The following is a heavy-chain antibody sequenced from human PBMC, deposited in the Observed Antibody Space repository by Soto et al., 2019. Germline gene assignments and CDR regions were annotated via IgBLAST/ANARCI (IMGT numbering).Heavy chain of an antibody. Sequence: ASVKVSCKASGYTFTGYYMHWVRQAPGQGLEWMGWINPNSGGTNYAQKFQGRVTMTRDTSISTAYMELSRLRSDDTAVYYCARGESIVLMVYANVGGMDVWGQGTTVTVSS. CDR1: GYTFTGYY. D-gene: IGHD2-8*01. J-gene: IGHJ6*02. V-gene: IGHV1-2*02. CDR3: ARGESIVLMVYANVGGMDV. CDR2: INPNSGGT.